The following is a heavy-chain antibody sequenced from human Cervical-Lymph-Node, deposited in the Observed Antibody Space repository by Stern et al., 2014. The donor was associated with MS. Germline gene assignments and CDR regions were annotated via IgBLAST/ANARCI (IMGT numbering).Heavy chain of an antibody. CDR2: IYYSGST. Sequence: QLQLQESGPGLVKPSETLSLTCTVSGGSISSSSYYWGWIRQPPGKGLEWIGSIYYSGSTYSKRSLKSRVTISVDKSQNQFFLKLSSVTAADTAVYYCASQQGRGVDPWGQGTLVTVSS. V-gene: IGHV4-39*01. CDR1: GGSISSSSYY. D-gene: IGHD3-10*01. J-gene: IGHJ5*02. CDR3: ASQQGRGVDP.